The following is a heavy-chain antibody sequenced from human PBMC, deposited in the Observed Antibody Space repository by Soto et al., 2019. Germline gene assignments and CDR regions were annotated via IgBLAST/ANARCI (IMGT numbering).Heavy chain of an antibody. Sequence: GESLKISCAASGFTFSSYAMSWVRQAPGKVLEWVSAISGSGGSTYYADSVKGRLTISRDNSKKTLYLQMNSLRAEDTAVYYCAKASRLLWFGDTEVYNWFDPWGQGTLVTVSS. V-gene: IGHV3-23*01. J-gene: IGHJ5*02. CDR3: AKASRLLWFGDTEVYNWFDP. D-gene: IGHD3-10*01. CDR1: GFTFSSYA. CDR2: ISGSGGST.